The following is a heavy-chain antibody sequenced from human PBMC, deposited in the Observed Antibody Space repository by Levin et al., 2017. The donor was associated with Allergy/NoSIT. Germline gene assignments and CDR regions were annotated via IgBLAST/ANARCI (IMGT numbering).Heavy chain of an antibody. V-gene: IGHV1-18*01. J-gene: IGHJ4*02. CDR2: ISAYNGNT. D-gene: IGHD6-19*01. CDR3: ARDGLGGKSSGWLFDY. CDR1: GYTFTSYG. Sequence: EASVKVSCKASGYTFTSYGISWVRQAPGQGLEWMGWISAYNGNTNYAQKLQGRVTMTTDTSTSTAYMELRSLRSDDTAVYYCARDGLGGKSSGWLFDYWGQGTLVTVSS.